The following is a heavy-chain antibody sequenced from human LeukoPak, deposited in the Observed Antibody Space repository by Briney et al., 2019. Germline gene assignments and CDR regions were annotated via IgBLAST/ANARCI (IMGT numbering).Heavy chain of an antibody. D-gene: IGHD2-21*02. CDR1: GFNFANHA. CDR3: VREDTPATANY. CDR2: ISGGGDIT. J-gene: IGHJ4*02. V-gene: IGHV3-23*01. Sequence: GGSLRLSCAASGFNFANHAMSWVRQTPGKGLEWVSAISGGGDITYYADSVTGRFTISRDNSKDTLFLQMHSLRPGDTAVYYCVREDTPATANYWGQGTLATISS.